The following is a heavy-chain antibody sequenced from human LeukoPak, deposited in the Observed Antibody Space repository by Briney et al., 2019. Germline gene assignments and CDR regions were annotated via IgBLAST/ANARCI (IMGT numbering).Heavy chain of an antibody. D-gene: IGHD6-13*01. V-gene: IGHV4-4*02. CDR2: IYHSGST. CDR1: GGSISSSNW. CDR3: ASGIAAAGTGFDY. J-gene: IGHJ4*02. Sequence: SGTLSLTCAVSGGSISSSNWWGWVRQPPGKGLEWIGEIYHSGSTNYNPSLKSRVTISVDKSKNQFSLKLSSVTAADTAVYYCASGIAAAGTGFDYWGQGTLVTVSS.